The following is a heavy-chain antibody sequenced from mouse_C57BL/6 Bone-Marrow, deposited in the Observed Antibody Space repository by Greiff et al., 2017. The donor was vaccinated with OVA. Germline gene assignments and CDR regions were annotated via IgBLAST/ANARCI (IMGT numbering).Heavy chain of an antibody. CDR2: IHPNSGST. J-gene: IGHJ2*01. V-gene: IGHV1-64*01. CDR3: AIITTVVADY. CDR1: GYTFTSYW. Sequence: VQLQQPGAELVKPGASVKLSCKASGYTFTSYWMHWVKQRPGQGLEWIGMIHPNSGSTNYNEKFKSKATLTVDTSSSTAYMQLSSLTSEDSAVYYCAIITTVVADYWGQGTTLTVSS. D-gene: IGHD1-1*01.